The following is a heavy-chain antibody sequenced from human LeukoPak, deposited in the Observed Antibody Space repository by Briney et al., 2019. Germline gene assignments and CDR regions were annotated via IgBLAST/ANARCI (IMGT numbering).Heavy chain of an antibody. CDR2: ISSGGSAI. J-gene: IGHJ5*02. V-gene: IGHV3-11*01. CDR1: GFTFSDYY. D-gene: IGHD1-26*01. Sequence: AGGSLRLSCAASGFTFSDYYMSWIRQTPGKGLEWLSYISSGGSAIYYADSVKGRFTISGDNAKNSLYLQMNSLRAEDTAVYYCARDHHSGSYLGWFDPWGQGTLVTVSS. CDR3: ARDHHSGSYLGWFDP.